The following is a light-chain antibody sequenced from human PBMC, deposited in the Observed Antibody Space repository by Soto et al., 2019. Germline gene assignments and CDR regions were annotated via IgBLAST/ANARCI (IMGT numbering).Light chain of an antibody. CDR3: QQYNTWPT. V-gene: IGKV3-15*01. Sequence: EIVMTQSPATLSVSPGERATLSCRASQSVSSNLAWYQQKPGQAPRLLIYGASTRATGIPARCSGSGSGTVFILNSSSLQSEVFAVYYSQQYNTWPTFGGGTKVEIK. CDR2: GAS. CDR1: QSVSSN. J-gene: IGKJ4*01.